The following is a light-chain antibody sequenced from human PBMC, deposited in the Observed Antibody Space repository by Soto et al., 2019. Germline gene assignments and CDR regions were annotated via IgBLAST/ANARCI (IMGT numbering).Light chain of an antibody. Sequence: AIKMTQSPSSLSASVGDRVTITCRASQDIRTELGWYQQKPGNAPKLLIYATSLLQSGVPSRFSCIGSGTDFTLTISSLQPEDFATYYCLQDYSYPRTFGQGTKVEIK. CDR3: LQDYSYPRT. V-gene: IGKV1-6*01. CDR2: ATS. CDR1: QDIRTE. J-gene: IGKJ1*01.